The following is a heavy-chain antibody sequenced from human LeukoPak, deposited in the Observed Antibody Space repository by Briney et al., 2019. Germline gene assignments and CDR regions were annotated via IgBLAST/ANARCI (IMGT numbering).Heavy chain of an antibody. CDR1: GFTFSSYA. V-gene: IGHV3-23*01. D-gene: IGHD3-10*01. CDR2: ISGSGGST. J-gene: IGHJ5*02. Sequence: PGGSLRLSCAASGFTFSSYAMSWVRQAPGKGLEWVSAISGSGGSTYYADSVKGRFTISRDNSKNTLYLQMNSLRAEDTAVYYCAKNGRTMVRGVINNWFDPWGQGTLVTVSS. CDR3: AKNGRTMVRGVINNWFDP.